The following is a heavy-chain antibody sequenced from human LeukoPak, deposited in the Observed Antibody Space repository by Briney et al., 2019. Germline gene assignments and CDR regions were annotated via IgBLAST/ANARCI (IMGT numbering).Heavy chain of an antibody. CDR3: ASTYSSGWYSGDY. D-gene: IGHD6-19*01. J-gene: IGHJ4*02. CDR1: GGSISGTYY. CDR2: IYYTGTT. V-gene: IGHV4-59*08. Sequence: SETLSLTCTVSGGSISGTYYWSWIRQPPGKGLEWIGYIYYTGTTDSNPSLKSRVTISLDTSKNQFSLNLSSVTAADTAVYYCASTYSSGWYSGDYWGQGTLVTVSS.